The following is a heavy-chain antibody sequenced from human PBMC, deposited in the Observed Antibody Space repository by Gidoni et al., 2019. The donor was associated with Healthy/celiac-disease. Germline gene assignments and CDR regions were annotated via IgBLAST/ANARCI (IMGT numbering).Heavy chain of an antibody. CDR3: ARHRGRLAPVATGAFDI. V-gene: IGHV5-51*01. CDR2: IYPGDSDT. J-gene: IGHJ3*02. D-gene: IGHD3-9*01. Sequence: EVQLVQSGAEVKKPGESLKIPCTGSGYSFTSYWIGWVRQMPGKGLEWMGIIYPGDSDTRYSPSFQGQVTISADKSISTAYLQWSSLKASDTAMYYCARHRGRLAPVATGAFDIWGQGTMVTVSS. CDR1: GYSFTSYW.